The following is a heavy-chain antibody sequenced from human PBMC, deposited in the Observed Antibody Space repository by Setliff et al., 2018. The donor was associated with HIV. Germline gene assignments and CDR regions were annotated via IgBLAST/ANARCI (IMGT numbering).Heavy chain of an antibody. CDR2: SYHSGST. V-gene: IGHV4-4*02. D-gene: IGHD2-15*01. J-gene: IGHJ2*01. Sequence: SETLSLTCAVSGGSISSSNWWTWVRQPPGKGLEWIGESYHSGSTNYNPSLKSRVTISLGKSKNQFSLKLTSVTAADTAIYFCARSCQSGRSDWYFGLWGRGTLVTVSS. CDR1: GGSISSSNW. CDR3: ARSCQSGRSDWYFGL.